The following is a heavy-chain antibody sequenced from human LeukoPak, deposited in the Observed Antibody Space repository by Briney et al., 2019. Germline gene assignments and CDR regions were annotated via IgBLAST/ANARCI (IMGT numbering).Heavy chain of an antibody. J-gene: IGHJ6*03. Sequence: GASVKVSCKASGGTFSSYAISWVRQAPGQGLEWMGGIIPIFGSANYAQKFQGRVTITADESTSTAYMELSSLRFEDTAVYYCARPVTGYYYYYMDVWGKGTTVTVSS. CDR3: ARPVTGYYYYYMDV. CDR1: GGTFSSYA. V-gene: IGHV1-69*01. CDR2: IIPIFGSA. D-gene: IGHD4-11*01.